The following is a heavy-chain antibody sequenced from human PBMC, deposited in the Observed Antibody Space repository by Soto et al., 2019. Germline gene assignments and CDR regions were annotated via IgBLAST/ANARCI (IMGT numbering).Heavy chain of an antibody. Sequence: QVKLVQSGTEVKKPGASMKVSCKASGYSFGTSGISWVRQAPGQGLEWMGWISAYNGNTNYEQKLQDRVTMTNDTSTNTAYLELRSLRSDDTAVYYCARAGQYYDSSGYANWGQGTLVTVSS. V-gene: IGHV1-18*01. CDR2: ISAYNGNT. CDR1: GYSFGTSG. CDR3: ARAGQYYDSSGYAN. D-gene: IGHD3-22*01. J-gene: IGHJ4*02.